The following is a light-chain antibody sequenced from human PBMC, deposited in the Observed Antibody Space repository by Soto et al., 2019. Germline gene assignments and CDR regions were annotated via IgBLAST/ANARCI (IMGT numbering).Light chain of an antibody. CDR2: AAS. CDR3: QQSYSNLYT. Sequence: DIQMTQSPLSLSASVGDRVTLTCRASQSIRSFLNWYQQTPGKAPKLLIYAASSLQSGVPSRFSGSGSGTDFTLTINNLQPEDFATYYCQQSYSNLYTFGQGTRLEI. J-gene: IGKJ2*01. V-gene: IGKV1-39*01. CDR1: QSIRSF.